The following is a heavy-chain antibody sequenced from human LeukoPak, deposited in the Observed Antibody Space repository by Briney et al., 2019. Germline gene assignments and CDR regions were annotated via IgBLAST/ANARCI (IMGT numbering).Heavy chain of an antibody. CDR2: IYYSGST. J-gene: IGHJ5*02. CDR3: ARHRLRIAVAINWFDP. CDR1: GASISSSSYY. V-gene: IGHV4-39*01. Sequence: SETLSLTCAVSGASISSSSYYWGWIRQPPGKGLEWIGSIYYSGSTYYNPSLKSRVTVSVDTSKNQFSLKLSSVTAADTAVYYCARHRLRIAVAINWFDPWGQGTLVTVSS. D-gene: IGHD6-19*01.